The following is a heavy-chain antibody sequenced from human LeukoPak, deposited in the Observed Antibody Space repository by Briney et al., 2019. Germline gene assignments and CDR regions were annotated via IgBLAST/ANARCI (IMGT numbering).Heavy chain of an antibody. J-gene: IGHJ4*02. CDR3: AKVSRAGASYFDY. Sequence: GGSLRLSCVASGFTVNSNYMFWVRQAPGKGLEWVSVIYSGGSTYYADSVKGRFTISRDNSKNTVYLQMNSLRVEDTAVYYCAKVSRAGASYFDYWGQGTLVTVSS. CDR1: GFTVNSNY. CDR2: IYSGGST. V-gene: IGHV3-66*01.